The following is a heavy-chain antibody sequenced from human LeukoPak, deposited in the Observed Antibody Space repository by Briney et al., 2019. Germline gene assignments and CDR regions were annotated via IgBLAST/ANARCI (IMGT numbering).Heavy chain of an antibody. CDR3: ARDERGVAPDY. CDR2: ICYSGST. Sequence: PSESLSLTCTVSGGSFSSGRYFWLWLRQPPGKELDWIVYICYSGSTNYNPALNSRVTISVDTSKNQFSLKLSSVTAADTAVYYCARDERGVAPDYWGQGTLVTVSS. V-gene: IGHV4-61*01. CDR1: GGSFSSGRYF. D-gene: IGHD5-12*01. J-gene: IGHJ4*02.